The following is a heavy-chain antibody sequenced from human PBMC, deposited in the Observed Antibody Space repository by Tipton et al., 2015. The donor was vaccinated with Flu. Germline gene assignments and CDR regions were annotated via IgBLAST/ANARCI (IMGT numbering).Heavy chain of an antibody. V-gene: IGHV5-51*01. CDR1: GYSFTSYW. J-gene: IGHJ6*02. Sequence: QLVQSGAEVKKPGESLKISCKGSGYSFTSYWIGWVRQMPGKGLEWMGIIYPGDSDTRYSPSFQGQVTISADKSISTAYLQWSSRKASDTAMYYCARHDGSSWSPRVGYYYYGMDVWGQGTTVTVSS. CDR3: ARHDGSSWSPRVGYYYYGMDV. D-gene: IGHD6-13*01. CDR2: IYPGDSDT.